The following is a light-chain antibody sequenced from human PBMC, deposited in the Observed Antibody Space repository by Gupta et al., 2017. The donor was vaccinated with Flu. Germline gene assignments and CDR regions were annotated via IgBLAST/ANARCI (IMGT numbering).Light chain of an antibody. J-gene: IGLJ3*02. V-gene: IGLV1-44*01. CDR1: SPNIGSNT. CDR2: SNN. Sequence: QSVLTQPPSASGTPGPRVPISCSGSSPNIGSNTVNWYQQLPGTAPKLLIYSNNQRPSGVPDRFSGSKSGTSASLAISGLQSEDEADYYCAAWDDSLNGPVFGGGTKLTVL. CDR3: AAWDDSLNGPV.